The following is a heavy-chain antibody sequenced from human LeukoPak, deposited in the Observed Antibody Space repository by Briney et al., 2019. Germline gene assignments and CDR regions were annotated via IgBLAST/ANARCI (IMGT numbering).Heavy chain of an antibody. Sequence: GGSLRLSCAASGFTFDDYAMHWVRQAPGKGLEWVSGISWNSGSIGYADSVKGRFTISRDNSKNTLYLQMNSLRAEDTAVYYCARVLAMVRGVIDYWGQGTLVTVSS. CDR3: ARVLAMVRGVIDY. CDR2: ISWNSGSI. V-gene: IGHV3-9*01. CDR1: GFTFDDYA. J-gene: IGHJ4*02. D-gene: IGHD3-10*01.